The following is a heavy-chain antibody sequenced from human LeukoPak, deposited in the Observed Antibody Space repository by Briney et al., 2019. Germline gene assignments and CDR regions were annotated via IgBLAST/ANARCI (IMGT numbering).Heavy chain of an antibody. CDR3: ARIPHPDYADAQ. D-gene: IGHD4-17*01. CDR2: ISSSGGTM. CDR1: GFTVSSFE. Sequence: GGSLRLSCEASGFTVSSFEINWVRQAPGKGLEWVSYISSSGGTMDYADSVKGRFTVSRDNGKKLVHLQLNSLRAEDTAVYFCARIPHPDYADAQWGQGTLVIVSS. J-gene: IGHJ4*02. V-gene: IGHV3-48*03.